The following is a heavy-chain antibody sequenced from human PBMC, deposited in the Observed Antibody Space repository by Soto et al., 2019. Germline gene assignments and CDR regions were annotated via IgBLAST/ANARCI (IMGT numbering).Heavy chain of an antibody. CDR3: ARHADPAVVLTPLPEDWFDP. Sequence: QVQLVQSRGEVKKPGASVKVSCKASGYIFTNYGISWVRQAPGQGLEWMAWISPSNGDTKYSQLLQGRVTLTTDTSTSTAYMEVRNLRADDTAVYYCARHADPAVVLTPLPEDWFDPWGQGTLVTVSS. CDR1: GYIFTNYG. J-gene: IGHJ5*02. D-gene: IGHD2-21*02. V-gene: IGHV1-18*01. CDR2: ISPSNGDT.